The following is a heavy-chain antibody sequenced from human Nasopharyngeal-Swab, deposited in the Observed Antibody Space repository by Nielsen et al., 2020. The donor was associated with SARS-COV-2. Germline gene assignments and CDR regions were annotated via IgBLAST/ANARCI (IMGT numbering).Heavy chain of an antibody. CDR2: IGTASDT. J-gene: IGHJ4*02. CDR3: ARGSIYYASSLDY. V-gene: IGHV3-13*01. D-gene: IGHD3-22*01. CDR1: GFTFSSYD. Sequence: GESLKISCGTSGFTFSSYDMHWVRQVTGKGLEWASTIGTASDTYYPGSVKGRFTISRENAKNSLYLQMNSLRAGDTAVYFCARGSIYYASSLDYWGLGTLVTVSS.